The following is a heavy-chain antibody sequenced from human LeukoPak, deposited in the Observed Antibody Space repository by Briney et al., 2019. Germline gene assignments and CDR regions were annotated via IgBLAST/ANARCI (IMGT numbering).Heavy chain of an antibody. Sequence: EASVKVSCKASGYTFTGFYLHWVRQAPGQGLEWMGWINPNSGGTVFAQRFQGRVTMTRDTSISTAYMELSRLRSDDTAVYYCATYDILTGYRYWGQGTLVTVSS. V-gene: IGHV1-2*02. CDR1: GYTFTGFY. D-gene: IGHD3-9*01. CDR2: INPNSGGT. CDR3: ATYDILTGYRY. J-gene: IGHJ4*02.